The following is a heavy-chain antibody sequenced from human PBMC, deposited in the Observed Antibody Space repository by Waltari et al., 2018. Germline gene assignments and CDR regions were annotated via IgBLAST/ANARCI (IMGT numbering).Heavy chain of an antibody. D-gene: IGHD2-15*01. CDR2: IWYDGSNK. CDR1: GFTFSSYG. Sequence: QVQLVESGGGVVQPGRSLRLSCAASGFTFSSYGMPWVRQAPGKGLEWVAVIWYDGSNKYYADSVKGRFTISRDNSKNTLYLQMNSLRAEDTAVYYCARDSRSVVVAATGWFDPWGQGTLVTVSS. V-gene: IGHV3-33*01. CDR3: ARDSRSVVVAATGWFDP. J-gene: IGHJ5*02.